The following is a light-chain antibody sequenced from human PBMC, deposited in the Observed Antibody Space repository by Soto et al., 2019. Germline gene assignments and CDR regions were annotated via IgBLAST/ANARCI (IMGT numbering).Light chain of an antibody. CDR3: QSYDSSLSGSKV. CDR2: GNS. J-gene: IGLJ2*01. CDR1: SSNIGAGYD. Sequence: QSVLTQPPSVSGAPGQSVTISCTGSSSNIGAGYDVHWYQQLPGTAPKLLIYGNSNRPSGVPDRFSGSKSGTSASLAITGLQAEDEADDYCQSYDSSLSGSKVFGGGTKLTVL. V-gene: IGLV1-40*01.